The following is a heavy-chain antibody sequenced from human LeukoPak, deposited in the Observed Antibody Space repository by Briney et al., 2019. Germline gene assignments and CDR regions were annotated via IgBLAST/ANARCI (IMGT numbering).Heavy chain of an antibody. CDR3: AKSFRSTSLDY. Sequence: PGGSLRLSCAASGFTFDDYSMTWVRQAPGKGLEWVSASGSGDSTYYADSVKGRFTISRDNSRNTLYLQMNSLRAGDTAVYYCAKSFRSTSLDYWGQGTLVTVSS. D-gene: IGHD2-2*01. J-gene: IGHJ4*02. CDR1: GFTFDDYS. CDR2: SGSGDST. V-gene: IGHV3-23*01.